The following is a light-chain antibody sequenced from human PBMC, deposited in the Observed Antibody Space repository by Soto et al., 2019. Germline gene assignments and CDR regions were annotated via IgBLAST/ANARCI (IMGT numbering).Light chain of an antibody. V-gene: IGKV1-39*01. CDR3: QQSYTTPRT. CDR2: AAS. CDR1: QSISSY. Sequence: DIQMTQSPSSLSESVGDRVTINCRASQSISSYLNWYQQKPGKAPKLLIYAASSLQSGVPSRFSGSGSGTDFTLTISSLQPEDFATYYCQQSYTTPRTFGQGTKVEIK. J-gene: IGKJ1*01.